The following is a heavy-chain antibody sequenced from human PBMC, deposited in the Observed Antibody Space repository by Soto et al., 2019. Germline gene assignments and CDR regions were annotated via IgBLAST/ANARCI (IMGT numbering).Heavy chain of an antibody. CDR1: GGTFSSYT. V-gene: IGHV1-69*02. J-gene: IGHJ6*02. Sequence: QVQLVQSGAEVKKPGSSVKVSCKASGGTFSSYTISWVRQAPGQGLEWMGRIIPILGIANYAQKFQGRVTITADKSTSTAYMELSSLRSEDTAVYYCARARLTIVRGDHYGMDVWGQGTTVTVSS. D-gene: IGHD3-10*01. CDR3: ARARLTIVRGDHYGMDV. CDR2: IIPILGIA.